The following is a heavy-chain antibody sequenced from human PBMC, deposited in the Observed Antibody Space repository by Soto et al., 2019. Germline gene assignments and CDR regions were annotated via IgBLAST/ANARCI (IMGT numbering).Heavy chain of an antibody. CDR3: GREGYSGPGPVGAFDY. D-gene: IGHD5-12*01. V-gene: IGHV1-18*01. CDR1: GYTFTSYG. J-gene: IGHJ4*02. Sequence: GASVKVSCKASGYTFTSYGISWVRQAPGQGLEWMGWISAYNGNTNYAQKLQGRVTMTTDTSTSTAYMELRSLRSDDTAVYYCGREGYSGPGPVGAFDYWGQVTLVTVSS. CDR2: ISAYNGNT.